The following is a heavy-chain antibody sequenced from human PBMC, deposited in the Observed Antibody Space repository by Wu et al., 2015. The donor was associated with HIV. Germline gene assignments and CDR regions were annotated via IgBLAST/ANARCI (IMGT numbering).Heavy chain of an antibody. D-gene: IGHD3-10*01. CDR3: ARTDGDCIDY. CDR2: IMPNTGGI. Sequence: QAQLVQSGAEVKKPGSSVKVSCKAPGGTFSSHTIVWVRQAPGQGLEWMGWIMPNTGGIHSSPKFQGRFSVTRDTSTSTAYMELSRLTSDDTAVYYCARTDGDCIDYWGEGTLVTVSS. J-gene: IGHJ4*02. V-gene: IGHV1-2*02. CDR1: GGTFSSHT.